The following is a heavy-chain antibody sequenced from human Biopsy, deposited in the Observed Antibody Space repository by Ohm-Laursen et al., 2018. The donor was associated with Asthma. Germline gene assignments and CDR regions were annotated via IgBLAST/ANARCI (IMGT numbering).Heavy chain of an antibody. CDR3: AKIYDRLVLYGMDV. D-gene: IGHD6-19*01. J-gene: IGHJ6*02. V-gene: IGHV4-4*03. Sequence: PGTLSLTCTVSGGSIISSSWWSWVRQTPGKGLEGIGEIYHSEPTSYNPSLNSRVTIPVDKTKNQFSLKLTSVTAAGTAVYYCAKIYDRLVLYGMDVWGQGTTVPVSS. CDR2: IYHSEPT. CDR1: GGSIISSSW.